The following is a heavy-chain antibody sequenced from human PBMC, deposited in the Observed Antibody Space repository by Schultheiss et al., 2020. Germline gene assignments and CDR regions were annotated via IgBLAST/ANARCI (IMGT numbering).Heavy chain of an antibody. V-gene: IGHV4-39*06. D-gene: IGHD3-16*01. CDR2: MSYSGSS. J-gene: IGHJ3*02. CDR3: AKFGADDAFDI. Sequence: SETLSLTCTVSGGSISSSNYYWGWIRQPPGKGLEWIGSMSYSGSSYYNPSLKSRVTISIDTSKSQLTLELHSVTAADTAVYYCAKFGADDAFDIWGQGTMVTVSS. CDR1: GGSISSSNYY.